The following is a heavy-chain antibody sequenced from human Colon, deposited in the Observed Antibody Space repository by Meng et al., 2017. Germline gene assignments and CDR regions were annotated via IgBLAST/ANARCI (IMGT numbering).Heavy chain of an antibody. V-gene: IGHV4-4*02. D-gene: IGHD1-26*01. J-gene: IGHJ4*02. CDR3: ARDHMGSLDY. CDR1: GGSINIGVW. CDR2: IHSYGST. Sequence: QGLPQEPGPGPVKPSGTLSRPCAFSGGSINIGVWWSWVRQAPGKGLEWIGEIHSYGSTNYNPSLKSRLTISVDTSKNQFSLRLTSVTAADTAVYYCARDHMGSLDYWGQGILVTVSS.